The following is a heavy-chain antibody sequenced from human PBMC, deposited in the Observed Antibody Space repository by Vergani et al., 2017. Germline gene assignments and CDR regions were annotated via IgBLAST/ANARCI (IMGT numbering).Heavy chain of an antibody. V-gene: IGHV4-31*03. CDR1: GGSISSGGYY. Sequence: QVQLQESGPGLVKPSQTLSLTCTVSGGSISSGGYYWSWIRQHPGKGLEWIGYIYYSGSTYYNPSLKSRVTISVDTSKNQFSLRLSSVTAADTAVYYCAGYYSSTSWPDYMAGWEGGTAVTVS. D-gene: IGHD2-2*03. CDR3: AGYYSSTSWPDYMAG. CDR2: IYYSGST. J-gene: IGHJ6*03.